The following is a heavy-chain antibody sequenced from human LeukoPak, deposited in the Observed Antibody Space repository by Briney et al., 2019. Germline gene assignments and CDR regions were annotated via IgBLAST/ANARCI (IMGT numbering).Heavy chain of an antibody. J-gene: IGHJ5*02. D-gene: IGHD3-10*01. CDR3: ARDGMYYYGLGRRGWFDP. CDR2: IYHSGST. Sequence: GSLRLSCAASGFTFSNAWMSWVRQPPGKGLEWIGEIYHSGSTNYNPSLKSRVTISVDKSKNQFSLKLSSVTAADTAVYYCARDGMYYYGLGRRGWFDPWGQGTLVTVSS. V-gene: IGHV4-4*02. CDR1: GFTFSNAW.